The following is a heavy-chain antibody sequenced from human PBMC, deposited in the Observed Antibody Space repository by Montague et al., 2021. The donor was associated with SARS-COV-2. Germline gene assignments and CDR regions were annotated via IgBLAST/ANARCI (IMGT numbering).Heavy chain of an antibody. D-gene: IGHD4-23*01. CDR1: GGSISSNLFY. CDR3: ARHVDPCGGNCRIWYFDP. V-gene: IGHV4-39*01. CDR2: ISYTGST. Sequence: SETLSLTCTVSGGSISSNLFYWGWIRQTPGKALEWIVDISYTGSTYYNPSLKSRVTVAVDTSTNQFSLRLSSLTAAATAMYYCARHVDPCGGNCRIWYFDPWGRGYLVTVSS. J-gene: IGHJ2*01.